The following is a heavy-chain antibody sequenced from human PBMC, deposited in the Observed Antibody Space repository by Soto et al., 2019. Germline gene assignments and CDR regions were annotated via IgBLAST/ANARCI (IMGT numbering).Heavy chain of an antibody. CDR1: GSTFTGYY. V-gene: IGHV1-18*04. Sequence: ASVKVSFKASGSTFTGYYMHWVRQAPGQGLEWMGWISAYNGNTNYAQKLQGRVTMTTDTSTSTAYMELRSLRSDDTAVYYCARPAFGFWSGSGYYYYGMDVWGQGTTVTVSS. J-gene: IGHJ6*02. CDR2: ISAYNGNT. D-gene: IGHD3-3*01. CDR3: ARPAFGFWSGSGYYYYGMDV.